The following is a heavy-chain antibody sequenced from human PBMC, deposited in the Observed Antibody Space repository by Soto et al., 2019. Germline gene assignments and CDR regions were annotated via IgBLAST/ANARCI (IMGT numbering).Heavy chain of an antibody. V-gene: IGHV3-15*07. D-gene: IGHD1-26*01. CDR2: VKSKADGGSG. J-gene: IGHJ4*01. CDR3: TTDSRTTLPEIRFDY. Sequence: PRVSLRLSFAASGFPFNNSWINWVRQVPGKGLEWVGRVKSKADGGSGDYAAPVKGRFVVSRDDSKDIVYLQMNSLKIEDTGVYYCTTDSRTTLPEIRFDYWGHGTQVTVSS. CDR1: GFPFNNSW.